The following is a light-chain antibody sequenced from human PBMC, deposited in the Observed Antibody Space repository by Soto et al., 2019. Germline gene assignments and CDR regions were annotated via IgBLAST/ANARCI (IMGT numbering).Light chain of an antibody. CDR1: QDINSR. V-gene: IGKV1-12*01. CDR3: LQVANFQRT. J-gene: IGKJ2*01. CDR2: TAT. Sequence: IQMTQSPSSVSASVGDTVTITCRASQDINSRLAWFQQQPGRPPKYVIQTATMLQSGLPSRLAGSGSRKELTLAIHTLQPEDSATYYCLQVANFQRTVVQGTKVDIK.